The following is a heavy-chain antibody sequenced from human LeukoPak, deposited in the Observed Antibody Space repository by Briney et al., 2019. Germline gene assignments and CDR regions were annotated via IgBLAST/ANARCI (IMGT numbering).Heavy chain of an antibody. CDR2: IYHSGST. D-gene: IGHD6-13*01. V-gene: IGHV4-4*02. Sequence: SETLSLTCAVSGGSISSSNWWSWVRQPPGKGLEWIGEIYHSGSTNYNPSLKSRVTISVDTSKNQFSLKLSSVTAADTAVSYCARAYSSSWPTTFDYWGQGTLVTVSS. CDR3: ARAYSSSWPTTFDY. J-gene: IGHJ4*02. CDR1: GGSISSSNW.